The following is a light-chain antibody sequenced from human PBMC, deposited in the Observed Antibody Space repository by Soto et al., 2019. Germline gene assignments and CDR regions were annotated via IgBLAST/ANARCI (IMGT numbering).Light chain of an antibody. CDR1: QSISSW. J-gene: IGKJ1*01. CDR2: KAS. Sequence: DIQMTQSPSTLSASVGARVTITCRASQSISSWLAWYQQKPGKAPKLLIYKASSLESGVPSRFSGSGSGTEFTLTISSLQPDEFATYYCQQYNSYSRTVGQGTKVDIK. CDR3: QQYNSYSRT. V-gene: IGKV1-5*03.